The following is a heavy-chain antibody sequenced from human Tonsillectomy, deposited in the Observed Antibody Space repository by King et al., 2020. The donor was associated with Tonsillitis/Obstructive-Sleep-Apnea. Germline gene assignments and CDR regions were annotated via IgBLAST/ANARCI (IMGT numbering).Heavy chain of an antibody. CDR2: INHIVTT. J-gene: IGHJ4*02. D-gene: IGHD1-26*01. CDR3: ARGIVGSTRGLFDS. Sequence: VQLQQWGAGLLRPSETLSLSCAVYGGSFSGYYWTWIRQPPGKGLELIGEINHIVTTNYNPSLKSRATISVDTSKNQFSLKVTSVTAADTAVYYCARGIVGSTRGLFDSWGQGTLVTVSS. CDR1: GGSFSGYY. V-gene: IGHV4-34*01.